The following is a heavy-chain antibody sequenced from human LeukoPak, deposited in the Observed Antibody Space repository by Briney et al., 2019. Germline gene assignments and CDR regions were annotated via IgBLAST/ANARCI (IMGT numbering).Heavy chain of an antibody. Sequence: GGSLRLSCAASGFTFSSYSMNWVRQAPGKGLEWVSSISGDSNYIYYADSVRGRFTISRDNAKDTVYLQMNSLRAEDTAVYYCARVSIGWYSFDYWGQGTLVTVSS. V-gene: IGHV3-21*01. D-gene: IGHD6-19*01. J-gene: IGHJ4*02. CDR2: ISGDSNYI. CDR1: GFTFSSYS. CDR3: ARVSIGWYSFDY.